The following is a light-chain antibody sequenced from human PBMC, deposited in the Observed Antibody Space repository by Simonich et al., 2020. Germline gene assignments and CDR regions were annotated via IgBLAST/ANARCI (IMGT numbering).Light chain of an antibody. CDR2: GNS. Sequence: QSVLTQPPSVSGAPGQRVTISCTGSSSNIGAGYDVHWYHQLPGKAPKLLIYGNSNRPSGVPDRFSGSKSGTSASLAITGLQAEDEADYYCQSYDSSLWVFGGGTTLTVL. CDR3: QSYDSSLWV. J-gene: IGLJ3*02. CDR1: SSNIGAGYD. V-gene: IGLV1-40*01.